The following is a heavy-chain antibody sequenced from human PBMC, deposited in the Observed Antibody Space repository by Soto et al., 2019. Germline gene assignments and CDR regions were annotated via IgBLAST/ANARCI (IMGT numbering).Heavy chain of an antibody. CDR2: INHSGST. CDR3: ARARGQVLRYFDWLDP. CDR1: GGSFSGYY. Sequence: QVQLQQWGAGLLKPSETLSLTCAVYGGSFSGYYWSWIRQPPGKGLEWIGEINHSGSTNYNPSLNSRVTISVDTSKTQVSLQLSSVTAAATAVYYCARARGQVLRYFDWLDPGGQGTRFTVSS. J-gene: IGHJ5*02. D-gene: IGHD3-9*01. V-gene: IGHV4-34*01.